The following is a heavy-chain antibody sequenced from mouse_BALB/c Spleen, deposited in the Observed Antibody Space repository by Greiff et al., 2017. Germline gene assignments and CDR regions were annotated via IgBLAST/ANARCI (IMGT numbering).Heavy chain of an antibody. V-gene: IGHV5-17*02. CDR3: ARSGVSYAMDY. D-gene: IGHD3-2*02. J-gene: IGHJ4*01. CDR2: ISSGSSTI. CDR1: GFTFSSFG. Sequence: DVQLQESGGGLVQPGGSRKLSCAASGFTFSSFGMHWVRQAPEKGLEWVAYISSGSSTIYYADTVKGRFTISRDNPKNTLFLQMTSLRSEDTAMYYCARSGVSYAMDYWGQGTSVTVSS.